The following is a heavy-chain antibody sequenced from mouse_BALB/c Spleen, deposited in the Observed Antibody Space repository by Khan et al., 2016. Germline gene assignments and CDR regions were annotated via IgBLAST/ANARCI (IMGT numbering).Heavy chain of an antibody. Sequence: QIQLVQSGPELKKPGETVKISCKASGYTFTNCGMNWVKQAPGKGLKWMGWINSNTGEPTYAEEFKGRFAFSLETSASTAYLQINNLKTEDTATYCGARTGDYPYYAMDYWGQGTSVTVSS. CDR1: GYTFTNCG. D-gene: IGHD2-13*01. J-gene: IGHJ4*01. CDR3: ARTGDYPYYAMDY. CDR2: INSNTGEP. V-gene: IGHV9-3*02.